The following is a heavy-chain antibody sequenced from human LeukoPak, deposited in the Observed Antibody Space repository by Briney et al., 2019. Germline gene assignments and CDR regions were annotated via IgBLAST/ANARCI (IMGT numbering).Heavy chain of an antibody. Sequence: GGSLRLSCAASGFTFSSYWMHWVRQAPGKGLVWVSRINSDGSSTSYADSVKGRFTISRDNAKNTLYLQMNSLRAEDTAVYYCAQYSRFLEWSPRDYWGQGTLVTVSS. J-gene: IGHJ4*02. V-gene: IGHV3-74*01. D-gene: IGHD3-3*01. CDR3: AQYSRFLEWSPRDY. CDR2: INSDGSST. CDR1: GFTFSSYW.